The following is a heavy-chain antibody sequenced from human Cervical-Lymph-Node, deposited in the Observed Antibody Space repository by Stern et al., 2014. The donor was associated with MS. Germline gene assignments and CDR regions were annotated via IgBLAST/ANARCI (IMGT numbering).Heavy chain of an antibody. CDR2: ISSSSSYI. CDR3: ARDQAGYYYDSSGYYDDAFDI. V-gene: IGHV3-21*01. Sequence: EVQLVESGGGLVKPGGSLRLSCAASGFTFSSYSMNWVRQAPGKGLEWVSSISSSSSYIYYADSVQGRFTISRDNAKNSLYLQMNSLRAEDTAVYYCARDQAGYYYDSSGYYDDAFDIWGQGTMVTVSS. CDR1: GFTFSSYS. J-gene: IGHJ3*02. D-gene: IGHD3-22*01.